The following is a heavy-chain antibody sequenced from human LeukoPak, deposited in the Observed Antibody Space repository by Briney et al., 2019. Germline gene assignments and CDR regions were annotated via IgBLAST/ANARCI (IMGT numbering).Heavy chain of an antibody. CDR3: ARDVALGMIEYYYFDY. J-gene: IGHJ4*02. D-gene: IGHD3-22*01. CDR2: ISSSSSYI. CDR1: GFTFSSYS. V-gene: IGHV3-21*01. Sequence: GGSLRLSCAASGFTFSSYSMNWVRQAPGKGLEWVSSISSSSSYIYYADSVKGRFTISRDNAKNSLYLQMNSLRAEDTAVYYCARDVALGMIEYYYFDYWGQGTLVTVSS.